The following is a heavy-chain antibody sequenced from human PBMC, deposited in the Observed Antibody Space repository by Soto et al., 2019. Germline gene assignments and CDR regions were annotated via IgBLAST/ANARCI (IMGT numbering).Heavy chain of an antibody. CDR1: GGSFSGYY. CDR3: ARGEIHLLTYYYYGMDV. CDR2: VNHSGST. V-gene: IGHV4-34*01. J-gene: IGHJ6*02. Sequence: PSETLSLTCAVYGGSFSGYYWSWIRQPPGKGLEWIGEVNHSGSTNYNPSLKRRVTISVDTSKNQFSLKLTSVTAADTAVYYCARGEIHLLTYYYYGMDVWGQGTTVTGSS. D-gene: IGHD5-18*01.